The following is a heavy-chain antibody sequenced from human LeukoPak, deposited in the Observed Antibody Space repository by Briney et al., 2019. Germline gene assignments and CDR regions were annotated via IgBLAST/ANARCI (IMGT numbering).Heavy chain of an antibody. CDR3: ARVRWNDLDPWFDP. D-gene: IGHD1-1*01. CDR2: INPNSGGT. Sequence: ASVKVSCKASGYTFTGYYMHWERQAPGQGLEWMGWINPNSGGTNYAQKFQGRVTMTRDTSISTAYMELSRLRSDDTAVYYCARVRWNDLDPWFDPWGQGTLVTVSS. V-gene: IGHV1-2*02. J-gene: IGHJ5*02. CDR1: GYTFTGYY.